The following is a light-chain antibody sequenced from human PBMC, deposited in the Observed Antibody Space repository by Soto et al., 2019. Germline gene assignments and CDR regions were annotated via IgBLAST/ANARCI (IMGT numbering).Light chain of an antibody. J-gene: IGKJ2*01. CDR1: QSISSW. CDR2: KAS. Sequence: DIQMTQSPSTLSASVGDRVTITCRASQSISSWLAWYQQKTGTAPKLLIYKASSLESGVASWFSGSGSGTVFTLTISRLQPDDFATYYWQQDNSLYPFGQGTKLEIK. CDR3: QQDNSLYP. V-gene: IGKV1-5*03.